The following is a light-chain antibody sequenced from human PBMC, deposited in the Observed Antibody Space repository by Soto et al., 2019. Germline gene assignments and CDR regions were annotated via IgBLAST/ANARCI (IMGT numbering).Light chain of an antibody. CDR1: QTISSW. CDR2: KAS. V-gene: IGKV1-5*03. Sequence: DVQMAPSPSTLCGSVGDRVTITCRASQTISSWLAWYQQKPGKAPNLLIYKASRLETGVPSRFGGSGSGTEFTLTISFLQPDDFATYYCQQYNSYSPLTFGGGTRWIS. J-gene: IGKJ4*01. CDR3: QQYNSYSPLT.